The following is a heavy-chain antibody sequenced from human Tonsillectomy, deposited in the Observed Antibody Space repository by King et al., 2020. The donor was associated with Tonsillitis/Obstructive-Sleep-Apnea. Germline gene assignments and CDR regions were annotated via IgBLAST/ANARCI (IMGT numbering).Heavy chain of an antibody. CDR3: ARMTIAARPDDYVWGGYRPGRHYFDY. D-gene: IGHD3-16*02. J-gene: IGHJ4*02. CDR1: GGSFSGYY. Sequence: VQLQQWGAGLLKPSETLSLTCAVYGGSFSGYYWSWIRQPPGKGLEWIGEINHSGSTNYNPSLKSRVTISVDTSKNQFSLKLSSVTAADTAVYYCARMTIAARPDDYVWGGYRPGRHYFDYWGQGTLVNVSS. V-gene: IGHV4-34*01. CDR2: INHSGST.